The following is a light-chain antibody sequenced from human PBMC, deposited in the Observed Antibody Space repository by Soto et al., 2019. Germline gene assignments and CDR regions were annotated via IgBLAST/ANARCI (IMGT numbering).Light chain of an antibody. V-gene: IGKV3D-15*01. CDR3: QQYTQWPIT. CDR2: GIS. J-gene: IGKJ5*01. CDR1: QSVNSN. Sequence: EVVVTQSPATLSVSPGERATLSCRTSQSVNSNYLAWYQQRRGQAPRLLIYGISTRATGIPDRFSASGSGTEFTLTISSLQPEDFAVYYCQQYTQWPITFGQGTRLEI.